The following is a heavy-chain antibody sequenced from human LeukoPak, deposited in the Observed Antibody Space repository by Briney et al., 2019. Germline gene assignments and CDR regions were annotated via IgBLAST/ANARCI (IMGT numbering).Heavy chain of an antibody. J-gene: IGHJ6*02. CDR3: ARDRYDFWSGSTYYYGMDV. CDR2: IIPILGIA. CDR1: GGTFSSYA. V-gene: IGHV1-69*04. D-gene: IGHD3-3*01. Sequence: SVKVSCKASGGTFSSYAISWVRQAPGQGLEWMGRIIPILGIANYAQKFQGRVTITADKSTSTAYMELSSLRSEDTAVHYCARDRYDFWSGSTYYYGMDVWGQGTTVTVSS.